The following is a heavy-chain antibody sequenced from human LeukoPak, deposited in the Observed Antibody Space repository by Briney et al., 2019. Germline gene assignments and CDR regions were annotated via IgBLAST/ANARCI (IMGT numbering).Heavy chain of an antibody. V-gene: IGHV4-61*08. J-gene: IGHJ5*02. Sequence: SETLSLTCTVSGDSVSSGGYYWSWIRQPPGKGLEWIGYIYYSGSTNYNPSLKSRVTISVDTSKNQFSLKLSSVTAADTAVYYCAREVLGSYGYIFWFDPWGQGTLVTVSS. D-gene: IGHD5-18*01. CDR3: AREVLGSYGYIFWFDP. CDR2: IYYSGST. CDR1: GDSVSSGGYY.